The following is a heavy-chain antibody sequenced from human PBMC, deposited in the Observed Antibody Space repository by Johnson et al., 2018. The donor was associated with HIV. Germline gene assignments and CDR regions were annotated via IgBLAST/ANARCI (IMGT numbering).Heavy chain of an antibody. V-gene: IGHV3-30*03. D-gene: IGHD6-6*01. CDR2: ISYDGSNK. J-gene: IGHJ3*02. CDR1: GFTFSDYY. Sequence: VQVLESGGGLVKPGGSLRLSCAASGFTFSDYYMSWIRQAPGKGLEWVAVISYDGSNKYYADSVKGRFTISRDNSKNTLYLQMNSLRAEDTAVYYCAILSIADAFDIWGQGTMVTVS. CDR3: AILSIADAFDI.